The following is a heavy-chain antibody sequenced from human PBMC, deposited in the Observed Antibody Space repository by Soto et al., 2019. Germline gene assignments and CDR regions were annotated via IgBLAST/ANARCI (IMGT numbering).Heavy chain of an antibody. J-gene: IGHJ6*02. Sequence: GGSLRLSCAASGFTFSTYSMNWVRQAPGKGLEYVSAITSNGGNTDYASSVKGRFTISRDNSKNTLYLQMGSLRAEDMAVYYCARRIPFGYGMDVWGQGTTVTVSS. CDR2: ITSNGGNT. CDR1: GFTFSTYS. D-gene: IGHD2-21*01. CDR3: ARRIPFGYGMDV. V-gene: IGHV3-64*01.